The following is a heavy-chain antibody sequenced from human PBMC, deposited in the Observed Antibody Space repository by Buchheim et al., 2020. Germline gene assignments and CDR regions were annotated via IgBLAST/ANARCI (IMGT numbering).Heavy chain of an antibody. V-gene: IGHV3-23*01. CDR2: ISGSGGST. CDR1: GFTFSSYA. CDR3: AKDMTYYDFWSGYPDYYGMDV. D-gene: IGHD3-3*01. J-gene: IGHJ6*02. Sequence: EVQLLESGGGLVQPGGSLRLSCAASGFTFSSYAMSWVRQAPGKGLEWVSAISGSGGSTYYADSVKGRFTISRDNSKNTPYLQMNSLRAEDTAVYYCAKDMTYYDFWSGYPDYYGMDVWGQGTT.